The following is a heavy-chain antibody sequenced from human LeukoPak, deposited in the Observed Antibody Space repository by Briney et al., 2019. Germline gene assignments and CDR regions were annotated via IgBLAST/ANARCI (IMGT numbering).Heavy chain of an antibody. CDR3: ASHTTGIPAGGYYYGMDV. CDR1: GYSFTNYW. Sequence: GESLKISCKGFGYSFTNYWIGWVRQMSGKGQEWMGIIYPGDSDTRYSPSFQGQVTISADKSISTAYLQWSSLKASDTAMYYCASHTTGIPAGGYYYGMDVWGQGTTVTVSS. V-gene: IGHV5-51*01. J-gene: IGHJ6*02. D-gene: IGHD6-13*01. CDR2: IYPGDSDT.